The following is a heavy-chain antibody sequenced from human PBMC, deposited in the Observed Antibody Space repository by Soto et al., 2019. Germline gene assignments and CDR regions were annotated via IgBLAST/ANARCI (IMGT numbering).Heavy chain of an antibody. CDR3: AKAYFVWSSEQPYYFDY. D-gene: IGHD3-16*01. J-gene: IGHJ4*02. Sequence: GGSLRLSCAASGFTFSNYAMTWVRQGPGKGLEWVSGISGSGGRSYYADSVKGRFTISRDNSKSTLYLQMNSLRAEDTAVYYCAKAYFVWSSEQPYYFDYWGQGTVVTVSS. CDR1: GFTFSNYA. CDR2: ISGSGGRS. V-gene: IGHV3-23*01.